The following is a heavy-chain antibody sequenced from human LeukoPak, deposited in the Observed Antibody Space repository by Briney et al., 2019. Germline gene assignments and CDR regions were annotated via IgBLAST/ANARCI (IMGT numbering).Heavy chain of an antibody. D-gene: IGHD4-23*01. CDR1: GGSISSYY. J-gene: IGHJ6*03. CDR2: IYTSGST. Sequence: SETLPLTCTVSGGSISSYYWSWIRQPAGKGLEWIGRIYTSGSTNYNPSLKSRVTMSVDTSKNQFSLKLSSVTAADTAVYYCAREVDTVDYYYYYYMDVWGKGTTVTVSS. V-gene: IGHV4-4*07. CDR3: AREVDTVDYYYYYYMDV.